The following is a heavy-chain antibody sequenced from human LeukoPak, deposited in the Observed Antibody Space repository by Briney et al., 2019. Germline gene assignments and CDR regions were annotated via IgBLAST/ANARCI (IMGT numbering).Heavy chain of an antibody. CDR1: GFTFSSYS. J-gene: IGHJ4*02. CDR3: ARDGVATNDY. V-gene: IGHV3-21*06. Sequence: GGSLRLSCAASGFTFSSYSMNWVRQAPGKGLEWVSSISSSSSYIYYADSVKGRFTISRDNSRDMIYLQMGSLRVEDTAVYYCARDGVATNDYWGQGILVAVSS. CDR2: ISSSSSYI. D-gene: IGHD5-12*01.